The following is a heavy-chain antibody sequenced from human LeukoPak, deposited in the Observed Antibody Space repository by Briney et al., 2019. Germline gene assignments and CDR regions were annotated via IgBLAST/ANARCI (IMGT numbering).Heavy chain of an antibody. CDR2: INPSGGST. D-gene: IGHD2/OR15-2a*01. Sequence: ASVNVSCKAVGYTFTSFYIHWVRQAPGQGLKWMGLINPSGGSTTFAERFQGRVAMTTDRSTDTVYMELRSLKSEDTAFYYCARILRRHGTTFDYWGQGTLVTVSS. CDR1: GYTFTSFY. CDR3: ARILRRHGTTFDY. V-gene: IGHV1-46*01. J-gene: IGHJ4*02.